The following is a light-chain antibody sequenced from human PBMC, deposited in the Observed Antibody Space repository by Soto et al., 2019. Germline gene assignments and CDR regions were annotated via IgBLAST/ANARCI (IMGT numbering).Light chain of an antibody. CDR1: QSVSSN. V-gene: IGKV3-15*01. CDR2: GAS. CDR3: QQYNNWPRGT. J-gene: IGKJ4*01. Sequence: EIVMTQSPATLSVSPGERATLSCRASQSVSSNLAWYQQKPGQAPRLLIYGASTRATGIPARFSGSGSGTEFTLTISSLQSEDFAVYYCQQYNNWPRGTFGGGTKVDI.